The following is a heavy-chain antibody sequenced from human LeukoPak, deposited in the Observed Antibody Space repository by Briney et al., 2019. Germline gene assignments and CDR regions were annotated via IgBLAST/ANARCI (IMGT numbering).Heavy chain of an antibody. D-gene: IGHD1-1*01. CDR3: ATAAAATNWYNWFDP. V-gene: IGHV1-8*01. Sequence: ASVKVSCKTSGYTFTSYDINWVRQATGQGLEWMGWMNPNSGNTGYAQKFQGRVTMTRNTSISTAYMELSSLRSEDTAVYYCATAAAATNWYNWFDPWGQGTLVTVSS. CDR1: GYTFTSYD. J-gene: IGHJ5*02. CDR2: MNPNSGNT.